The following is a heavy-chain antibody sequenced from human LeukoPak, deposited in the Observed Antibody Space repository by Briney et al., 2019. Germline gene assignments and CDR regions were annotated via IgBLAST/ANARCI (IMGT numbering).Heavy chain of an antibody. Sequence: GGSLRLSCAASGFTFKTYWMSWVRQAPGKGLEWVANIKQDGSEKFYVDSVKGRFTISRDNAKKSLYLQMNSLRAEDTAVYYCAGFRWTTTSVDYWGQGTLVTVSS. D-gene: IGHD4-17*01. V-gene: IGHV3-7*01. CDR1: GFTFKTYW. CDR2: IKQDGSEK. J-gene: IGHJ4*02. CDR3: AGFRWTTTSVDY.